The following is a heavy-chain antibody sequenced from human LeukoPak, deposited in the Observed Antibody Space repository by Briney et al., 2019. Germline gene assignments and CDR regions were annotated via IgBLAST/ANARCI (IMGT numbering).Heavy chain of an antibody. J-gene: IGHJ4*02. D-gene: IGHD6-19*01. V-gene: IGHV4-30-2*01. Sequence: SETLSLTCAVSGGSLSSGGYSWSWIRQPPGKGLEWIGYIYHSGSTYYNPSLKSRVTISLDRSKNQLSLRLSSVTAADTAVYYCARADGWYPFIDYWGQGTLVTVSS. CDR1: GGSLSSGGYS. CDR3: ARADGWYPFIDY. CDR2: IYHSGST.